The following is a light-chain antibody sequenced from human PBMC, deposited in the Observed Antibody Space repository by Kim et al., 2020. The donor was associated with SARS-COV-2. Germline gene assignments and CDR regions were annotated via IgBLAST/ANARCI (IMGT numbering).Light chain of an antibody. CDR3: VAWDDSLNGSV. CDR1: SSNIGSNV. V-gene: IGLV1-44*01. J-gene: IGLJ3*02. Sequence: GQRVTISCSGSSSNIGSNVVNWSQQLPGTAPKLLIYSNDYRPSGVPDRFSGSKSGTSASLAISGLQSEDEADYYCVAWDDSLNGSVFGGGTKLTVL. CDR2: SND.